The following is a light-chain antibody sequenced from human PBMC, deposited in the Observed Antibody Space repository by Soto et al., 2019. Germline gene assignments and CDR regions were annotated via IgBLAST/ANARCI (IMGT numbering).Light chain of an antibody. CDR1: KTISTW. Sequence: DIQMTQSPSTLSASVGDRVIITCRASKTISTWVAWYQHKTGKAPTLLIYDASSLESGVPSRFSGGGSGTEFTLTISSLQPDDFATYYCHQYHTYSTFGQGTKVDIK. CDR2: DAS. V-gene: IGKV1-5*01. CDR3: HQYHTYST. J-gene: IGKJ1*01.